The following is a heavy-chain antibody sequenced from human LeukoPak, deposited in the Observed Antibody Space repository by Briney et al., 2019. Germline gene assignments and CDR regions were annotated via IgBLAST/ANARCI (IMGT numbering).Heavy chain of an antibody. CDR3: ARDHYDILTGQKIYFDY. V-gene: IGHV3-23*01. D-gene: IGHD3-9*01. CDR2: ISGSGGST. Sequence: GGSLRLSCAASGFTFSSYGMSWVRQAPGKGLEWVSAISGSGGSTYYADSVKGRFTISRDNAKNSLYLQMNSLRAEDTAVYYCARDHYDILTGQKIYFDYWGQGTLVTVSS. CDR1: GFTFSSYG. J-gene: IGHJ4*02.